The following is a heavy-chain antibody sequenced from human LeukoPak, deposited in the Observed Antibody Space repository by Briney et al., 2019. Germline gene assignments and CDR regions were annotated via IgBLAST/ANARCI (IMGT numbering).Heavy chain of an antibody. V-gene: IGHV1-8*01. J-gene: IGHJ5*02. CDR3: ARGGRWPKESWFDP. D-gene: IGHD2-15*01. CDR1: GYTFTSYD. Sequence: ASVKVSCKASGYTFTSYDINWVRQATGQGLEWMGWINPNSGNTGYAQKFQGRVTMTRNTSISTAYMGLSSLRSEDTAVYYCARGGRWPKESWFDPWGQGTLVTVSS. CDR2: INPNSGNT.